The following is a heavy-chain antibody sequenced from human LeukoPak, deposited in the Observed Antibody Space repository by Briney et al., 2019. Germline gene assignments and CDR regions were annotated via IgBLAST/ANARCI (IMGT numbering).Heavy chain of an antibody. CDR1: GFTFSSYA. V-gene: IGHV3-23*01. CDR2: ISGSGGST. CDR3: ARGIVVPGIDY. Sequence: PGGSLRLSCAASGFTFSSYAMSWVRQAPGKGLEWVSAISGSGGSTYYADSVKGRFTISRDNAKNSLYLQMNSLGAEDTAVYYCARGIVVPGIDYWGQGTLVTVSS. D-gene: IGHD2-15*01. J-gene: IGHJ4*02.